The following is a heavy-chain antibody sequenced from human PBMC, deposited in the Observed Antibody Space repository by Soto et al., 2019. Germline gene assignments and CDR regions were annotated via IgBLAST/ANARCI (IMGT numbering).Heavy chain of an antibody. J-gene: IGHJ4*02. D-gene: IGHD2-2*01. CDR1: GFPFSSYP. V-gene: IGHV3-30-3*01. Sequence: PGGSLILSFAPSGFPFSSYPMNWVRQAPGKGLEWVAVISYDGSNKYYADSVKGRFTISRDISKNTLYLQMNSLRAEDTAVYFFGRGYCSSTSCYVGAFEYWGQGTLVTVSS. CDR2: ISYDGSNK. CDR3: GRGYCSSTSCYVGAFEY.